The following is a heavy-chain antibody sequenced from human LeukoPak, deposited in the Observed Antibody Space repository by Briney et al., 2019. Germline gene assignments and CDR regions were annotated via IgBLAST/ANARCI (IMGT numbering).Heavy chain of an antibody. D-gene: IGHD3-10*01. V-gene: IGHV3-66*01. CDR1: GFTFSSNY. J-gene: IGHJ3*02. CDR3: ASSGFGDAFDI. Sequence: PGGSLRLSCAASGFTFSSNYMSWVRQAPGKGLEWVSVIYSGGSTYYAASVKGRFTISRDNSKNTLYLQMNSLRAEDTAVYYCASSGFGDAFDIWGQGTMVTVSS. CDR2: IYSGGST.